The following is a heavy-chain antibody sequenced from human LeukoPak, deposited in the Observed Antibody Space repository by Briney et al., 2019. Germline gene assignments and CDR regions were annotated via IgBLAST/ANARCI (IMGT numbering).Heavy chain of an antibody. CDR2: FDPEDGET. J-gene: IGHJ4*02. CDR3: ATGGAVAGTEFDY. V-gene: IGHV1-24*01. Sequence: ASVKVSCKVSGYTLTELSMHWVRQAPGKGLEWMGGFDPEDGETIYAQKFQGRVTMTEDTSTDTACMELSSPRSEDTAVYYCATGGAVAGTEFDYWGQGTLVTVSS. CDR1: GYTLTELS. D-gene: IGHD6-19*01.